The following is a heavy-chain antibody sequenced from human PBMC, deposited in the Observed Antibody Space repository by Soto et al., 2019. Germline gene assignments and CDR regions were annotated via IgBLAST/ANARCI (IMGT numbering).Heavy chain of an antibody. V-gene: IGHV4-59*08. Sequence: QVQLQESGPGLVKPSETLSLSCTVSGGSISSYYWSWFRQSPGKRMEWIGYVHHSWGSSYNPSLQRRVPISPDTSKSQLSLKVTSVTATDPAVYYCARQGVGPLHGLVDVWGQGTTVTVSS. CDR2: VHHSWGS. CDR1: GGSISSYY. J-gene: IGHJ6*02. CDR3: ARQGVGPLHGLVDV. D-gene: IGHD1-26*01.